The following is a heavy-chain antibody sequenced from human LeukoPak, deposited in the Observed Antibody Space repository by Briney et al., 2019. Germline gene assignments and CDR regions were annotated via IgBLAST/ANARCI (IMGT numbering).Heavy chain of an antibody. D-gene: IGHD4-17*01. Sequence: ASQTLSLTCAVSGGSISSGGYSWSWIRQPPGKGLEWIGRIYTSGSTNYTPSLKSRVTMSVDTSKNQFSLKLSSVTAADTAVYYCARDLRISVYYYYGMDVWGQGTTVTVSS. CDR3: ARDLRISVYYYYGMDV. CDR2: IYTSGST. V-gene: IGHV4-61*02. J-gene: IGHJ6*02. CDR1: GGSISSGGYS.